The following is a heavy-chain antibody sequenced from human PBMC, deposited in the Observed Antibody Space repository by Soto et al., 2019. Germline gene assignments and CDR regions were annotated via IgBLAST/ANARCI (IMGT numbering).Heavy chain of an antibody. CDR1: GYTLTELS. D-gene: IGHD3-22*01. Sequence: ASVKVSCKVSGYTLTELSMHWVRQAPGKGLEWMGGFDPEDGETIYAQKFQGRVTMTEDTSTDTAYMELSSLRSEDTAVYYCATDRGGVVVKTDAFEIWGQGTMVTVSS. J-gene: IGHJ3*02. CDR3: ATDRGGVVVKTDAFEI. CDR2: FDPEDGET. V-gene: IGHV1-24*01.